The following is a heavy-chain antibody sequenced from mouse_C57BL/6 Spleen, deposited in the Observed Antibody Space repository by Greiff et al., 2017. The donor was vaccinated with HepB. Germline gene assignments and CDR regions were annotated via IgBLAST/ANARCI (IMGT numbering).Heavy chain of an antibody. V-gene: IGHV1-81*01. CDR1: GYTFTSYG. Sequence: VQLQQSGAELARPGASVKLSCKASGYTFTSYGISWVKQRTGQGLEWIGEIYPRSGNTYYNEKFKGKATLTADKSSSTAYMELRSLTSEDSAVYFCARSDGSSSYAMDYWGQGTSVTVSS. J-gene: IGHJ4*01. CDR3: ARSDGSSSYAMDY. D-gene: IGHD1-1*01. CDR2: IYPRSGNT.